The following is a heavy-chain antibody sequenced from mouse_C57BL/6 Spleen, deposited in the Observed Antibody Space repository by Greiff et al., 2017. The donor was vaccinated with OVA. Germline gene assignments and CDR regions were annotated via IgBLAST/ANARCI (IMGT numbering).Heavy chain of an antibody. CDR3: ASYDYDWYFDV. J-gene: IGHJ1*03. V-gene: IGHV2-2*01. CDR1: GFSLTSYG. Sequence: VQRVESGPGLVQPSQSLSITCTVSGFSLTSYGVHWVRQSPGKGLEWLGVLWSGGSTDYNAAFISRLSISKDNSKSQVFFKMNSLQADDTAIYYCASYDYDWYFDVWGTGTTVTVSS. D-gene: IGHD2-4*01. CDR2: LWSGGST.